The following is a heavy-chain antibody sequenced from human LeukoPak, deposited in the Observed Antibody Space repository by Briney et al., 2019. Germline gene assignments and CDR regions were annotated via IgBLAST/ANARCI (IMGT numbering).Heavy chain of an antibody. Sequence: PSETLSLTCSVSGGSISSYYWIWLRQPPGKGLEGIGYIYDRGNTNNNPSLKRRGTISVDTSKNQFSLKLTSVTAADTAVYFCARRGPLSWYFDLWGRGTLVTVSS. CDR2: IYDRGNT. CDR1: GGSISSYY. CDR3: ARRGPLSWYFDL. J-gene: IGHJ2*01. V-gene: IGHV4-59*08.